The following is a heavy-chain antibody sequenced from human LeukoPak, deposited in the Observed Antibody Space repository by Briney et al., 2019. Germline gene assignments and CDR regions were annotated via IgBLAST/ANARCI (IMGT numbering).Heavy chain of an antibody. J-gene: IGHJ6*03. D-gene: IGHD3-10*01. Sequence: SETLSLTCSVSGDSVNSHLYFWAWVRQPPGKGLQWIGSVYYAGSTYYNPSLESRVIISFDTSRDEFSLKLNSVTAADTSVYFCVRMVRGVILGPNYYPYHMDVWGKGTTVTVSS. CDR3: VRMVRGVILGPNYYPYHMDV. CDR1: GDSVNSHLYF. V-gene: IGHV4-39*01. CDR2: VYYAGST.